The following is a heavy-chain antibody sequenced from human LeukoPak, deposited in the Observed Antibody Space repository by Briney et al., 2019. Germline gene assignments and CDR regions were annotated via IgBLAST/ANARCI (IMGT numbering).Heavy chain of an antibody. D-gene: IGHD3-22*01. CDR2: IYPSGST. CDR3: ARGGGGYYYDSSALDY. CDR1: GGSISSSSYY. V-gene: IGHV4-61*09. Sequence: KPSEPLSLTCTVSGGSISSSSYYWSWIRQPAGKGLEWIGHIYPSGSTNHNPSLKSQVSISVDTSKDQFSLKLSSVTAADTAVYYCARGGGGYYYDSSALDYWGQGTLVTVSS. J-gene: IGHJ4*02.